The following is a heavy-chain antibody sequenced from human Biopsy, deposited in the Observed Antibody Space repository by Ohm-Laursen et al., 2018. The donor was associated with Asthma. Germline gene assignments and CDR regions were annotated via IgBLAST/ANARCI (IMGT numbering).Heavy chain of an antibody. V-gene: IGHV1-69*13. J-gene: IGHJ6*02. CDR3: ARGYSGSDRIVYYYSGLEV. CDR1: GDSFSNYA. D-gene: IGHD5-12*01. Sequence: ASVKVSCKTSGDSFSNYAISWVRQAPGQGLEWMGGLIPVLGTPDHAQMFEGRVTITADESTSTAYMELSSLSSEDTAVYYCARGYSGSDRIVYYYSGLEVWGQGATVTVSS. CDR2: LIPVLGTP.